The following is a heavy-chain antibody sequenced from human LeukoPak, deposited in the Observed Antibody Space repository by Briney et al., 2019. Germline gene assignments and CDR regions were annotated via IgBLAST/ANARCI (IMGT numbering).Heavy chain of an antibody. CDR2: MYYSGTT. CDR1: GGSITTSRHY. V-gene: IGHV4-39*01. Sequence: SETLSLTCTVSGGSITTSRHYRGWIRQPPGKGLEWIGSMYYSGTTYYNPSLKSRVTISVDTYKSRFSLRLSSVTAADTAVYYCATTVTARYYFDSWGQGTLVTVSS. J-gene: IGHJ4*02. D-gene: IGHD4-17*01. CDR3: ATTVTARYYFDS.